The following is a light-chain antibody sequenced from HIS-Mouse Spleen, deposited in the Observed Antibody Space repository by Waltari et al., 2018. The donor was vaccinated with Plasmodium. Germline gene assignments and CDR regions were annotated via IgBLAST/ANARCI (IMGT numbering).Light chain of an antibody. CDR1: TLGVIY. CDR2: QDS. Sequence: SYELTQPPSVSVSPGTTASITRSGHTLGVIYACWYQQKPGQSPVLVIYQDSKRPSGIPERFSGSNTGNTATLTISGTQAMDEADYYCQAWDSSTVVFGGGTKLTVL. V-gene: IGLV3-1*01. CDR3: QAWDSSTVV. J-gene: IGLJ2*01.